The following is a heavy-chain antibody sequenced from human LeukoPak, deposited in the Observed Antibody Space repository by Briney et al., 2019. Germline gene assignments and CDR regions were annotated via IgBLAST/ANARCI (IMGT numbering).Heavy chain of an antibody. CDR1: GGAINSYH. D-gene: IGHD3-10*01. CDR3: ARGAGFGELYRNWFDP. J-gene: IGHJ5*02. V-gene: IGHV4-59*01. CDR2: IYYIGSP. Sequence: SETLSLTCTVSGGAINSYHWTWIRQPPGKGLEWIASIYYIGSPKYNPSLESRVTISVDTSKNQFSLKVNSLTAADTAMYYCARGAGFGELYRNWFDPWGQGTLVTVSS.